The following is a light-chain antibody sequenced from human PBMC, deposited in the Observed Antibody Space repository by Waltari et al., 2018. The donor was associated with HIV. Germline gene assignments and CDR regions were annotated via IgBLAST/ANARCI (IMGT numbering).Light chain of an antibody. Sequence: QSALTQPASVSGSPGQSITISCTGTSTDVGHYAYVSWYRQHPGKAPKHIIYEVSNRASGVSNRFAGTKSVNTASLTISGLQAEDEADYYCSSYTTRSTVIFGGGTKLTVL. CDR3: SSYTTRSTVI. CDR2: EVS. CDR1: STDVGHYAY. J-gene: IGLJ2*01. V-gene: IGLV2-14*01.